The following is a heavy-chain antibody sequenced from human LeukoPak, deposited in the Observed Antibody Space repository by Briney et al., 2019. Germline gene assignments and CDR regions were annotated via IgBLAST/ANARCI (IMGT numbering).Heavy chain of an antibody. CDR1: GGSMSNYY. CDR2: IYYSGST. J-gene: IGHJ4*02. D-gene: IGHD6-19*01. V-gene: IGHV4-59*01. Sequence: SETLSLTCTVSGGSMSNYYWSWIRQPPGKGLEWIGYIYYSGSTNYNPSLKSRLTISVDTSKNQFSLKLRSVTAADTAVYYCARGGWYRDYWGQGTLVTVSS. CDR3: ARGGWYRDY.